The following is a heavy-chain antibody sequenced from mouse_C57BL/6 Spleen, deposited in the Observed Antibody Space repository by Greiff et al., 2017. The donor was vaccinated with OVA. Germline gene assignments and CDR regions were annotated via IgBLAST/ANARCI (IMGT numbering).Heavy chain of an antibody. J-gene: IGHJ2*01. CDR1: GSTFTSYW. V-gene: IGHV1-72*01. Sequence: VQLQQPGAELVKPGASVKLSCKASGSTFTSYWMHWVKQRPGRGLEWIGRIDPNSGGTKYNEKFKSKATLTVDKPSSTANMQLSSRTSEDSAVDYCARGSDHSIYEGYWGQGTTLTVSS. CDR2: IDPNSGGT. CDR3: ARGSDHSIYEGY. D-gene: IGHD2-5*01.